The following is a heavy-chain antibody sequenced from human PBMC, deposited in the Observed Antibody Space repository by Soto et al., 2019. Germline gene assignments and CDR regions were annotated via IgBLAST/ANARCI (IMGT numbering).Heavy chain of an antibody. V-gene: IGHV4-59*08. CDR1: GGSISSYY. CDR3: ARGDSSGYYYLDY. CDR2: IYYSGST. D-gene: IGHD3-22*01. Sequence: QVQLQESGPGLVKPSETLSLTCTVSGGSISSYYWSWIRQPPGKGLEWIGYIYYSGSTNYNPSLKSRVTISVDTSKNQFSLKLSSVTAADTAVYYCARGDSSGYYYLDYWGQGTLVTVSS. J-gene: IGHJ4*02.